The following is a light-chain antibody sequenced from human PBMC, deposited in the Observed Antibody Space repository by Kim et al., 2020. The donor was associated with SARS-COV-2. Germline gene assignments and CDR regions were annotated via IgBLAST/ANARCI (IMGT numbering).Light chain of an antibody. CDR2: GKN. Sequence: SSELTQDPAVSVALGQTVRITCQGDSLRSYYASWYQQKPGQAPVLVIYGKNNRPSGIPDRFSGSISGNTASLTITGAQAEDEADYYCNSRDSSGNHNYV. V-gene: IGLV3-19*01. CDR3: NSRDSSGNHNYV. CDR1: SLRSYY. J-gene: IGLJ1*01.